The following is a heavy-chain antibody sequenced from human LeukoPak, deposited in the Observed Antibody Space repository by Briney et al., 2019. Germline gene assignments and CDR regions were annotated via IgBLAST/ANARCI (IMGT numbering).Heavy chain of an antibody. Sequence: GESLKIFCKGSGYSFTSYWIGWVRQMPGKGLEWMGIIYPGDSETRYSPSFQGQVTISADKSISTAYLQWSSLKATDTAMYYCGRLSGSSNFDHWGQGTLVTVSS. D-gene: IGHD2-2*01. J-gene: IGHJ4*02. CDR3: GRLSGSSNFDH. V-gene: IGHV5-51*01. CDR2: IYPGDSET. CDR1: GYSFTSYW.